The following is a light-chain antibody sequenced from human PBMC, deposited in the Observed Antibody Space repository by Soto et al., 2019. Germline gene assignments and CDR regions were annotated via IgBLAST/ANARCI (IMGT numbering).Light chain of an antibody. CDR3: QQYYSTLPT. CDR2: WAS. V-gene: IGKV4-1*01. CDR1: QSILYSSNDKNY. J-gene: IGKJ1*01. Sequence: DIVMTQSPDSLAVSRGERATINCKSSQSILYSSNDKNYLAWYQQKPGQPPKLLIYWASTRESGVPDRFSGSGSGKDFTLTISSLQAEAVAVYYCQQYYSTLPTFGQGTKVEIK.